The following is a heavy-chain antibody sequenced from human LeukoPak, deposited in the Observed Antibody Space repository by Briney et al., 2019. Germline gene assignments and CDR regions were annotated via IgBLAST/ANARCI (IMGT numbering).Heavy chain of an antibody. CDR3: ARGGDFWSGYHDY. CDR2: IKTDGTSP. D-gene: IGHD3-3*01. Sequence: GGSLRLSCAASGFTFSNYWMHWVRQAPGKGLVWVSRIKTDGTSPSYVDSVKGRFTISRDNAKNTLYLQMNSLRAEDTAVYYCARGGDFWSGYHDYWGQGTLVTVSS. V-gene: IGHV3-74*01. J-gene: IGHJ4*02. CDR1: GFTFSNYW.